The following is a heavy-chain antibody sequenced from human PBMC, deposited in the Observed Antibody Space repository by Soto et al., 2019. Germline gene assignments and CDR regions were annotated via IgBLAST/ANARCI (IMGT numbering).Heavy chain of an antibody. CDR1: CGSFSGYY. V-gene: IGHV4-34*01. J-gene: IGHJ4*02. Sequence: SETLSLTCAVYCGSFSGYYWSWLRQPPGKGLEWIGEINHSGSTNYSPSLKSRVTISVDTSENQFSLKLSSVTAADTAVYYCARASTVVTPCFDYWGQGTLVTVSS. CDR2: INHSGST. CDR3: ARASTVVTPCFDY. D-gene: IGHD2-21*02.